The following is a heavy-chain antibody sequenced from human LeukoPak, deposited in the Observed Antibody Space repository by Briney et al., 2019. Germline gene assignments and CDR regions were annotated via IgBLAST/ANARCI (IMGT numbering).Heavy chain of an antibody. CDR2: ISPSGGST. CDR3: ARDPPFSSSSSSSLDY. Sequence: ASVKVSCKASGYTCTSYYMHWVRQSPGQGLEWMGIISPSGGSTSYAQKFQGRVTMTRDTSTSTVYMELSSLRSEDTAVYYCARDPPFSSSSSSSLDYWGQGTLVTVSS. D-gene: IGHD6-6*01. V-gene: IGHV1-46*01. CDR1: GYTCTSYY. J-gene: IGHJ4*02.